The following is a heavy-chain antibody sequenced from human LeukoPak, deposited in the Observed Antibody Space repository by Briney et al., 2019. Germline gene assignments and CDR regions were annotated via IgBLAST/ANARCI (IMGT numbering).Heavy chain of an antibody. J-gene: IGHJ5*02. D-gene: IGHD3-10*01. CDR3: ARHRAGKLRLTDRFDP. CDR2: INHSGST. V-gene: IGHV4-34*01. CDR1: GGSFSGYY. Sequence: SETLSLTCAGYGGSFSGYYWSWIRQPPGKGLEWIGEINHSGSTNYNPSLKSRVTISVDTSKNQFSLKLSSVTAADTAVYYCARHRAGKLRLTDRFDPWGQGTLVTVSS.